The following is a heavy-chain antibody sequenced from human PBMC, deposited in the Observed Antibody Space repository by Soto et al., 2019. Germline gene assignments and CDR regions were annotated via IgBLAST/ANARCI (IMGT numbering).Heavy chain of an antibody. Sequence: SETLSLTCTVSGASISSYFWNWIRQPPGKGLEWIGYIYYSGSTNYNPSLKSRVTISVDTSKNQFSLKLTSVTAADTAVYYCARDKITGLFDYWGQGTLVTVSS. D-gene: IGHD2-8*02. J-gene: IGHJ4*02. V-gene: IGHV4-59*12. CDR3: ARDKITGLFDY. CDR2: IYYSGST. CDR1: GASISSYF.